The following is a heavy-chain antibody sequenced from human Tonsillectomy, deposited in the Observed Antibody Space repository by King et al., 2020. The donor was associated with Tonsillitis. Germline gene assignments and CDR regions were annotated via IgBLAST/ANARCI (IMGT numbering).Heavy chain of an antibody. Sequence: VQLVESGGNLVQPGGSLRLSCAPSGFNFRNYRMNWVRQAPGKGLEWVANIDHDGTETQYADSVKGRFTISRDNVNDYLYLVMNRLRVEDTAVYYCARRDGYNLSDSYSSYYMDVWGKGTTVIVSS. D-gene: IGHD5-24*01. CDR1: GFNFRNYR. CDR3: ARRDGYNLSDSYSSYYMDV. J-gene: IGHJ6*03. CDR2: IDHDGTET. V-gene: IGHV3-7*03.